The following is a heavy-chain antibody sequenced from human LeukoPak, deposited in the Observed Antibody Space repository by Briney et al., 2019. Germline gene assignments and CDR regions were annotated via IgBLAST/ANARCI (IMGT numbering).Heavy chain of an antibody. J-gene: IGHJ4*02. D-gene: IGHD6-13*01. Sequence: SETLSLTCAVYGGSFSGYYWSWIRQPPGKGLEWIGEINHSGSTNYNPSLKSRVTISGDTSKNQFSLKLSSVTAADTAVYYCARGRGYSSSWYFYWGQGTLVTVSS. V-gene: IGHV4-34*01. CDR1: GGSFSGYY. CDR3: ARGRGYSSSWYFY. CDR2: INHSGST.